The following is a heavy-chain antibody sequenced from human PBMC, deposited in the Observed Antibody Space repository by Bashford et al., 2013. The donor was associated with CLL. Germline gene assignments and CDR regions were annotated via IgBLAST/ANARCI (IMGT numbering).Heavy chain of an antibody. D-gene: IGHD5-12*01. J-gene: IGHJ3*02. V-gene: IGHV3-15*01. CDR2: IKNTVHGGAT. Sequence: GSLRLSCASLWILFSGAWMSWVRQGSREGGLEWVGRIKNTVHGGATDYAAPVKGRFTISRDDSQQTVDLQMNSLKTDDTGVYYCTRVGNLDDDYFLDDASDIWGPRGQWSP. CDR3: TRVGNLDDDYFLDDASDI. CDR1: ILFSGAW.